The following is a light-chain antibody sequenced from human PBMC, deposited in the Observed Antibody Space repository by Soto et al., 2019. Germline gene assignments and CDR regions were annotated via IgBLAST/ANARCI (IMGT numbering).Light chain of an antibody. CDR2: DVS. CDR3: QQYNNWPFS. Sequence: EILRTQSPGTMSVSPGERATLSCRAGQGVTTNFAWYQKKSGQSPRLLIYDVSIRATGVPARFSGTGSETDFNLTISGLQSEDSAVYFCQQYNNWPFSFGQGTRLEIK. CDR1: QGVTTN. V-gene: IGKV3-15*01. J-gene: IGKJ5*01.